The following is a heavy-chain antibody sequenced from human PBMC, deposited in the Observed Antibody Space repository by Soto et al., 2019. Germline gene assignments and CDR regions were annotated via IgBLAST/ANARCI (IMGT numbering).Heavy chain of an antibody. V-gene: IGHV3-33*01. J-gene: IGHJ4*02. CDR2: IWYDGSNK. CDR3: VRELFQGTENYGDYPFDY. Sequence: GGSLRLSCAASGFTFSSYGMHWVRQAPGKGLEWVAVIWYDGSNKYYADSVKGRFTISRDNSKNTLYLQMNSLRAEDTAVYYCVRELFQGTENYGDYPFDYWGQGTLVTVSS. CDR1: GFTFSSYG. D-gene: IGHD4-17*01.